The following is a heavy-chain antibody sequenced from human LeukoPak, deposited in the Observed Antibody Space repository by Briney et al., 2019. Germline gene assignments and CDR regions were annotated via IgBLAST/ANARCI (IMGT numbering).Heavy chain of an antibody. CDR3: ASGAAAVLTDHYFDY. V-gene: IGHV4-59*01. D-gene: IGHD6-13*01. CDR1: GGSISSYY. Sequence: SETLSLTCTVSGGSISSYYWSWIRQPPGKGLEWIGYIYYSGSTNYNPSLTSRVTISVDTSKNQFSLKLSSVTAADTAVYYCASGAAAVLTDHYFDYWGQGTLVTVSS. J-gene: IGHJ4*02. CDR2: IYYSGST.